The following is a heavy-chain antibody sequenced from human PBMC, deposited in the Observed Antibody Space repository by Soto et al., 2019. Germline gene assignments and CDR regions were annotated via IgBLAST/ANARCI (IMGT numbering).Heavy chain of an antibody. J-gene: IGHJ4*02. Sequence: ASVKVSCKASGYTFSNYGIHWVRQAPGQRLEWMGLINPSGGSTSYAQKFQGRVTMTRDTSTSTVYMELSSLRSEDTAVYYCAGRAAAGRFEDFDYWGQGTLVTVSS. CDR2: INPSGGST. CDR3: AGRAAAGRFEDFDY. V-gene: IGHV1-46*03. D-gene: IGHD6-13*01. CDR1: GYTFSNYG.